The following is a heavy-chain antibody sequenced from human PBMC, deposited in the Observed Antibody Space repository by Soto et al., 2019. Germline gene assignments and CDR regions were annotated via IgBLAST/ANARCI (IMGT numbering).Heavy chain of an antibody. Sequence: SPTLSLTCAISGDSVSSNSAAWNWIRPSPSRGLEWLGRTYYRSKWYNDYAVSVKSPITINPDTSKNQFSLQLNSVTPEDTAVYYCARDPGSGWLPRASFDPWGQGTLVTVSS. D-gene: IGHD6-19*01. J-gene: IGHJ5*02. CDR1: GDSVSSNSAA. CDR2: TYYRSKWYN. CDR3: ARDPGSGWLPRASFDP. V-gene: IGHV6-1*01.